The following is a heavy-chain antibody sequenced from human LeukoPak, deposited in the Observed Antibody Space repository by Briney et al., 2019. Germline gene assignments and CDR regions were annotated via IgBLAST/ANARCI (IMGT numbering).Heavy chain of an antibody. V-gene: IGHV4-59*01. Sequence: SETLSLTCAVSGGSISSYYWSWIRQPPGKGLEWIGFFYYSGSTNYNPSLKSRVTMSLDTSKNQFSLNLNSVTAADTAVYYCARDSYDILTGNNWFDPWGQGTLVTVSS. CDR1: GGSISSYY. CDR3: ARDSYDILTGNNWFDP. D-gene: IGHD3-9*01. CDR2: FYYSGST. J-gene: IGHJ5*02.